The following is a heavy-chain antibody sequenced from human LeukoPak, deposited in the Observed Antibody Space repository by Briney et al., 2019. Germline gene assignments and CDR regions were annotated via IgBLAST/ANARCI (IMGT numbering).Heavy chain of an antibody. Sequence: PGGSLRLSCAASGFTFSSYEMNWVRQAPGKGLDWVSYISSSGSTMYYADSVKGRFTISRDNAKNSLYLQMNSLRAEDTAVYYCARDSSPYSSSWYVDYWGQGTLVTVSS. V-gene: IGHV3-48*03. CDR2: ISSSGSTM. J-gene: IGHJ4*02. CDR3: ARDSSPYSSSWYVDY. CDR1: GFTFSSYE. D-gene: IGHD6-13*01.